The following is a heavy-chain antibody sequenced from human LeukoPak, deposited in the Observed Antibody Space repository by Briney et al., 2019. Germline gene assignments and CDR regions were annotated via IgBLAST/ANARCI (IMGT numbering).Heavy chain of an antibody. D-gene: IGHD4-17*01. V-gene: IGHV3-21*01. Sequence: GGSLRLSCAASGFTFSSYSMNWVRQAPGKGLEWVSSISSSSSYICYADSVKGRFTISRDNAKNSLYLQMNSLRAEDTAVYYCARDETTATFNWFDPWGQGTLVTVSS. CDR1: GFTFSSYS. CDR2: ISSSSSYI. J-gene: IGHJ5*02. CDR3: ARDETTATFNWFDP.